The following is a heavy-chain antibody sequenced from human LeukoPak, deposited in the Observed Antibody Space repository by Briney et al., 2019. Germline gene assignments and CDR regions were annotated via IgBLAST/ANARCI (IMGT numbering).Heavy chain of an antibody. CDR2: IYYSGST. D-gene: IGHD3-9*01. V-gene: IGHV4-39*07. Sequence: PSETLSLTCTVSGGSISSSYYYWGWIRQPPGKGLEWIGTIYYSGSTYYNPSLKSRVTISVDRSKNQFSLKLSSVTAADTAVYYCARAYYDILTGYHFDIWGQGTMVTVSS. CDR3: ARAYYDILTGYHFDI. J-gene: IGHJ3*02. CDR1: GGSISSSYYY.